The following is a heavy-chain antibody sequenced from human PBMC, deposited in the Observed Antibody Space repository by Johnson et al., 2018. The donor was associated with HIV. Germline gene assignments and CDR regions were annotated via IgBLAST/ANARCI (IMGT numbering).Heavy chain of an antibody. Sequence: VQLVESGGGVVQPGRSLSLSCAASGFTFSSYAMHWVRQAPGKGLEWVSYISSSGTTIHYADSVKGRFTISRDNAKNSLYLQMNSLRAEDTAVYYCARDQNIVLMVYAAPGAFDIWGQGTMVTVSS. D-gene: IGHD2-8*01. V-gene: IGHV3-48*03. J-gene: IGHJ3*02. CDR1: GFTFSSYA. CDR3: ARDQNIVLMVYAAPGAFDI. CDR2: ISSSGTTI.